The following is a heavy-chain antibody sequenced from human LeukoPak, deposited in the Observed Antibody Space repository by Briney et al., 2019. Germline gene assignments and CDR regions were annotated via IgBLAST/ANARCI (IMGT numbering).Heavy chain of an antibody. CDR1: GFTFSSYG. J-gene: IGHJ4*02. CDR3: AKGYSGYEAFDY. V-gene: IGHV3-30*02. CDR2: IWYDGSNK. Sequence: GGSLRLSCAASGFTFSSYGMHWVRQAPGKGLEWVAVIWYDGSNKYYADSVKGRFTISRDNSKNTLYLQMNSLRAEDTAVYYCAKGYSGYEAFDYWGQGTLVTVSS. D-gene: IGHD5-12*01.